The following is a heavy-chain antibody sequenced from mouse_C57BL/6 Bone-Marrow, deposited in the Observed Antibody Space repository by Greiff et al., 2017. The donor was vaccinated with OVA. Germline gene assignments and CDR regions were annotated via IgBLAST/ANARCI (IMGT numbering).Heavy chain of an antibody. CDR1: GYTFTSYG. D-gene: IGHD2-4*01. Sequence: VQLQESGAELARPGASVKLSCKASGYTFTSYGISWVKQRTGQGLEWIGEIYPRSGNTYYNQKFKGKATVTADKSYSTAYMELRSLTSEDSAVEVCERAYDYYYYAMDYWGQGTSVTVSS. V-gene: IGHV1-81*01. J-gene: IGHJ4*01. CDR3: ERAYDYYYYAMDY. CDR2: IYPRSGNT.